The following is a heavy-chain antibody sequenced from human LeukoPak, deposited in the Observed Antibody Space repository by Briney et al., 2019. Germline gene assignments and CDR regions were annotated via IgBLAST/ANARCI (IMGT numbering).Heavy chain of an antibody. J-gene: IGHJ4*02. CDR1: GFTVSSNY. CDR3: AKDVTVVRGVNYFDY. V-gene: IGHV3-66*01. D-gene: IGHD3-10*01. Sequence: TGGSLRLSCAASGFTVSSNYMSWVRQAPGKGLEWVSVIYSGGSTYYADSVKGRFTISRDNSKNTLYLQMNSLRAEDTAVYYCAKDVTVVRGVNYFDYWGQRTLVTVSS. CDR2: IYSGGST.